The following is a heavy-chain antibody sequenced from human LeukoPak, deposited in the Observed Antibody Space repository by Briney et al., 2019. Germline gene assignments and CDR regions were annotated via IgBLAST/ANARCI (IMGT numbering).Heavy chain of an antibody. CDR3: ARVIGYYYDSSGYYFNWFDP. Sequence: SETLSLTCTVSGGSISSSSYYWGWIRQPPGKGLEWIGSIYYSGSTYYNPSLKSRVTISVDTSKNQFSLKLSSVTAADTAVYYCARVIGYYYDSSGYYFNWFDPWGQGTLVTVSS. D-gene: IGHD3-22*01. V-gene: IGHV4-39*07. CDR2: IYYSGST. CDR1: GGSISSSSYY. J-gene: IGHJ5*02.